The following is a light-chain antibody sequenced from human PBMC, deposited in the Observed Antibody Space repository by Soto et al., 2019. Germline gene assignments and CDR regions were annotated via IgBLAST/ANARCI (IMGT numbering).Light chain of an antibody. CDR3: QQCGSSPIT. J-gene: IGKJ5*01. Sequence: EIVLTQSPGTLSLSPGERATLSCRVSQSVSSSYLAWYQQKPGQAPRLLIYGASSRATGIPDRFSGSGSGTDFTLTISRLEPEDFAVYSCQQCGSSPITFGQGTRLEIK. CDR2: GAS. V-gene: IGKV3-20*01. CDR1: QSVSSSY.